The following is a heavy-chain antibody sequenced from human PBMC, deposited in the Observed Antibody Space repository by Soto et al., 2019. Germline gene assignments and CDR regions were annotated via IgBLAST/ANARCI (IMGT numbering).Heavy chain of an antibody. CDR3: ARANWNDVRYYYYGMDV. D-gene: IGHD1-20*01. V-gene: IGHV4-30-4*01. Sequence: QVQLQESGPGLVKPSQTLSLTCTVSGGSISSGDYYWSWIRQPPGKGLEWFGYIYYSGSTYYSPSLKSRVTISVGTVTTQFSLKLSSVTAADTAVYYCARANWNDVRYYYYGMDVWGQGTTVTVSS. CDR1: GGSISSGDYY. CDR2: IYYSGST. J-gene: IGHJ6*02.